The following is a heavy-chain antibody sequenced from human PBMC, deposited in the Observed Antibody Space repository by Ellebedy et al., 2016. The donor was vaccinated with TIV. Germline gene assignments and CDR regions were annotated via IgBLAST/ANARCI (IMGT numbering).Heavy chain of an antibody. V-gene: IGHV3-49*04. Sequence: PGGSLRLSCTASGFTFDDYTMSWVRQAPGRGLECVGFIRSKAYDGTTEYAASVKGRFTISRDDSRSIVYLQMNSLKTEDTAVYYCARETNYYDSSPMDVWGQGTTVTVSS. D-gene: IGHD3-22*01. J-gene: IGHJ6*02. CDR2: IRSKAYDGTT. CDR1: GFTFDDYT. CDR3: ARETNYYDSSPMDV.